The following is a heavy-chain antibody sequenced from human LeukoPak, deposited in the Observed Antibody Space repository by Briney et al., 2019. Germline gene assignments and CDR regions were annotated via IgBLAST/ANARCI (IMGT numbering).Heavy chain of an antibody. CDR1: GYTFTSYG. Sequence: GASVKVSCKASGYTFTSYGISWVRQAPGQGLEWMGWISAYNGNTNYAQKLQGRVTMTTDTSTSTAYMELWSLRSDDTAVYYCARDLTPYVAAAGTRPFDYWGQGTLVTVSS. D-gene: IGHD6-13*01. CDR2: ISAYNGNT. J-gene: IGHJ4*02. CDR3: ARDLTPYVAAAGTRPFDY. V-gene: IGHV1-18*01.